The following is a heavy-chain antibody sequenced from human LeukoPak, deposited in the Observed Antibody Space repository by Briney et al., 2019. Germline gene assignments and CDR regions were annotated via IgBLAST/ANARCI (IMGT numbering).Heavy chain of an antibody. CDR3: ARDYCSGGSCYHNWLDP. Sequence: ASVKVSCKASGYTFTGYYMHWVRQAPGQGLEWMGWINPNSGGTNYAQKFQGRVTMTRDTSISTAYMELSRLRSDDTAVYYCARDYCSGGSCYHNWLDPWGQGTLVTVSS. D-gene: IGHD2-15*01. CDR2: INPNSGGT. J-gene: IGHJ5*02. CDR1: GYTFTGYY. V-gene: IGHV1-2*02.